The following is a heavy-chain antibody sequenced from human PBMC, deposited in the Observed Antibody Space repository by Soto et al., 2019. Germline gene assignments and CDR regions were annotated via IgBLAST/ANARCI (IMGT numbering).Heavy chain of an antibody. V-gene: IGHV4-34*01. J-gene: IGHJ4*02. CDR3: ARGDPRYSYGSRHRYFDY. CDR1: GGSFSGYY. CDR2: INHSGST. D-gene: IGHD5-18*01. Sequence: PSETLSLTCAVYGGSFSGYYWSWIRQPPGKGLEWIGEINHSGSTNYNPSLKSRVTISVDTSKNQFSLKLSSVTAADTAVYYCARGDPRYSYGSRHRYFDYWGQGTLVTVSS.